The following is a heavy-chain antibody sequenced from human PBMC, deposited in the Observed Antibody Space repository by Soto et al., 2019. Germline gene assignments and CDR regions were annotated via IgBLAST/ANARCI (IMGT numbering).Heavy chain of an antibody. J-gene: IGHJ4*02. D-gene: IGHD6-6*01. V-gene: IGHV1-69*13. Sequence: ASVKVSCKASGGTFSSYAISWVRQAPGQGLEWMGGIIPIFGTANYAQKFQGRVTITADESTSTAYMELSSLRSEDTAVYYCARDLVEYSSSSQFDYWGQGTLVTVSS. CDR3: ARDLVEYSSSSQFDY. CDR1: GGTFSSYA. CDR2: IIPIFGTA.